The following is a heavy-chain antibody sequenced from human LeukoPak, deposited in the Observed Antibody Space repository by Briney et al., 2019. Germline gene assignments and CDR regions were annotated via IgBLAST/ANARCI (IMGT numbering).Heavy chain of an antibody. CDR2: IPYDGSNK. V-gene: IGHV3-30*02. Sequence: GGSLRLSCAASGFIFSNYGMHWVCQAPGKGLEWVAFIPYDGSNKYYVDSVKGRFTISRGNSKNTLYLQMNSLRAEDTAVYYCAKVAYSSGGSPGYFQHWGQGTLVTVSS. CDR1: GFIFSNYG. J-gene: IGHJ1*01. D-gene: IGHD6-19*01. CDR3: AKVAYSSGGSPGYFQH.